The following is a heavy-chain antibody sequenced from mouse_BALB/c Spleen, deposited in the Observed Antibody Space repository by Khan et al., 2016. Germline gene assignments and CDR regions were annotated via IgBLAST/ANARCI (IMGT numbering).Heavy chain of an antibody. CDR1: GDSITSGY. J-gene: IGHJ4*01. V-gene: IGHV3-8*02. D-gene: IGHD1-1*01. CDR3: VRYEGSSYVRAMDY. CDR2: ISYSGST. Sequence: EVQLQESGPSLVKPSQTLSLTCSVTGDSITSGYWNWIRKFPGNKLEYMGYISYSGSTYYNPSLKSRISITRDTSKNQYYLQLNSVTTEDTATYYCVRYEGSSYVRAMDYWGQGTSVTVSS.